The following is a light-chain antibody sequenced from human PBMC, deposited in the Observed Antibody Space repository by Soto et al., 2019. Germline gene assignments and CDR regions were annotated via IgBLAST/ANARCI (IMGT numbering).Light chain of an antibody. V-gene: IGKV3-15*01. J-gene: IGKJ5*01. CDR3: QKRSNWPLN. CDR1: QSVSSN. Sequence: EIVMTPSPGPLCVFSGEKANLSCRASQSVSSNLAWYQQKPGQAPRLLIYGASTRATGIPARFSGSGSGTEFTLTISSLQSEDFAVYYCQKRSNWPLNFGQGTQLEIK. CDR2: GAS.